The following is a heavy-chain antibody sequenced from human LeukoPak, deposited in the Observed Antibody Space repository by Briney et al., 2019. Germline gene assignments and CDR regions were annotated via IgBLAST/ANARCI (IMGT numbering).Heavy chain of an antibody. CDR1: GGSISSYY. CDR2: IYYSGST. D-gene: IGHD1-26*01. V-gene: IGHV4-59*12. J-gene: IGHJ5*02. CDR3: ARYSGSYGWFDP. Sequence: SETLSLTCTVSGGSISSYYWSWIRQPPGKGLEWIGYIYYSGSTNYNPSLKSRVTMSVDTSKNQFSLKLSSVTAADTAVYYCARYSGSYGWFDPWGQGTLVTVSS.